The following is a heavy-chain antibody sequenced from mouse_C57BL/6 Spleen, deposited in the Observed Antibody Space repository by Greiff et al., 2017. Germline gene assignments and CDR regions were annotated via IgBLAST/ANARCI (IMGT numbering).Heavy chain of an antibody. Sequence: VQLQQSGAELVKPGASVKLSCKASGYTFTSYWMHWVKQRPGQGLEWIGMIHPNSGSTNYNEKFKSKATLTVDKSSSTAYMQLSSLTSEDSAVYYCSRRDYDYGGFDYWGQGTTLTVSS. CDR1: GYTFTSYW. CDR2: IHPNSGST. D-gene: IGHD2-4*01. J-gene: IGHJ2*01. CDR3: SRRDYDYGGFDY. V-gene: IGHV1-64*01.